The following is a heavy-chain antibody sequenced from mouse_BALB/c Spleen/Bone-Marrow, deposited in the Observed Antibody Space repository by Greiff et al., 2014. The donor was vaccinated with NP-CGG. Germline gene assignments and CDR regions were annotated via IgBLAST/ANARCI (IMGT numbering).Heavy chain of an antibody. D-gene: IGHD2-4*01. CDR2: IDPANGNT. J-gene: IGHJ2*01. CDR1: GFNIKDTY. Sequence: VQLQQPGAELVKPGASVKLSCTASGFNIKDTYMHWVKQRPEQGLEWIGRIDPANGNTKYDPKFQGKATITADTSSNTAYLQLSSLTSEDTDVYYCALYYDYDVDYWGQGTTLTVSS. V-gene: IGHV14-3*02. CDR3: ALYYDYDVDY.